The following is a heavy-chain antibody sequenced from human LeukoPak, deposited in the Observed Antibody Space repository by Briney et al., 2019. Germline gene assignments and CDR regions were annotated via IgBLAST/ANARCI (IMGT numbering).Heavy chain of an antibody. V-gene: IGHV5-10-1*01. J-gene: IGHJ5*02. CDR2: IDPSDSYT. CDR3: ARRHCSGGSCYSGVYWFDP. D-gene: IGHD2-15*01. Sequence: GESLKISCKGSGYSFTSYWISWVRQMPGKGLEWMGRIDPSDSYTNYSPSFQGHVTISADKSNSTAYLQWSSLKASDTAMYYCARRHCSGGSCYSGVYWFDPWGQGTLVTVSS. CDR1: GYSFTSYW.